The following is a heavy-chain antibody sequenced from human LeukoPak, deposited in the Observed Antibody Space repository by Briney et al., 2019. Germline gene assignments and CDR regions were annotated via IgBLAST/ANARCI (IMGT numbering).Heavy chain of an antibody. Sequence: SETLSLTCTVTGASISSHYWSWIRQPPGKGLECIGSIYPGGSIVYNPSLKSRATISGDSSKNHLSLKLTSVTAADTATYYCVKVGYGSGTWGWFDPWGQGTLVSVSA. CDR3: VKVGYGSGTWGWFDP. D-gene: IGHD3-10*01. CDR2: IYPGGSI. CDR1: GASISSHY. V-gene: IGHV4-59*11. J-gene: IGHJ5*02.